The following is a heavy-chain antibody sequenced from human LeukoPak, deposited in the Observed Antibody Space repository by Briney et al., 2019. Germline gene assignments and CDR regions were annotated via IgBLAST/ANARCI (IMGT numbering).Heavy chain of an antibody. CDR2: IKQDGSDK. CDR1: GFSFASFA. CDR3: ARHSNKYDFDSSGHYRSFDY. J-gene: IGHJ4*02. Sequence: GGSLRLSCAASGFSFASFAMGWVRQPPGKGLEWVANIKQDGSDKYYVGSVKGRFTISRDNSKNSLYLQMNSLRAEDTAFYFCARHSNKYDFDSSGHYRSFDYWGQGTLVSVPS. V-gene: IGHV3-7*01. D-gene: IGHD3-22*01.